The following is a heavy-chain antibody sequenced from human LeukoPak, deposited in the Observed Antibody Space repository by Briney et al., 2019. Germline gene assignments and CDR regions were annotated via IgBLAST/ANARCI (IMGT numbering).Heavy chain of an antibody. D-gene: IGHD6-19*01. CDR3: AKGRRIAVAGTFDY. J-gene: IGHJ4*02. CDR2: ISWNSGSI. CDR1: GFTFDDYA. Sequence: PGRSLRLSCAASGFTFDDYAMHWVRQAPGKGLEWVSGISWNSGSIGYADSVKGRFTISRDNAKNSLYLQMNSLRAEDTALYYCAKGRRIAVAGTFDYWGQGTLVTVSS. V-gene: IGHV3-9*01.